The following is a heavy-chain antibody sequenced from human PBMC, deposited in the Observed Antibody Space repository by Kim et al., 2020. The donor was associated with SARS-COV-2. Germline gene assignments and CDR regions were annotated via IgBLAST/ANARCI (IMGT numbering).Heavy chain of an antibody. Sequence: GGSLRLSCTTSGFTFFGHAMSWVRQAPGKGLEWVSSSDGSDGTTYYVDSVKGRFSISRDDSRNTLYLQMSALRADDTATYYCLKGGWGWIWDYWGQGTL. D-gene: IGHD2-21*01. J-gene: IGHJ4*02. CDR2: SDGSDGTT. CDR3: LKGGWGWIWDY. V-gene: IGHV3-23*01. CDR1: GFTFFGHA.